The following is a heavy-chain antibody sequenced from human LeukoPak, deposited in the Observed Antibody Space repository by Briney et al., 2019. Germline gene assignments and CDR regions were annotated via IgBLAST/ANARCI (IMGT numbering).Heavy chain of an antibody. J-gene: IGHJ4*02. CDR3: AAVFGSGYYYYFDY. V-gene: IGHV1-58*02. Sequence: GASVKVSCTASGFSFSSSSMQWVRQARGQRLEWIGWLAVGSGNTNYAQKFQGRVIITRDMSTSTAYMELSSLRSEDTALYYCAAVFGSGYYYYFDYWGQGSLVTVSS. CDR1: GFSFSSSS. CDR2: LAVGSGNT. D-gene: IGHD3-22*01.